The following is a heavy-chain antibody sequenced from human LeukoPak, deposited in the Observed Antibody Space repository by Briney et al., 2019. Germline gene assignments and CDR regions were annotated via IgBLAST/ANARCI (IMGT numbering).Heavy chain of an antibody. CDR3: ATDYYDRTGEYTVDY. V-gene: IGHV3-23*01. D-gene: IGHD3-22*01. Sequence: GGSLRLSCAASGLAFRDYAMSWVRQAPGKGLEWVSVASGSGATTHYTDSVKGRFTISRDNYKNTVSLQMISLRAEDTAVYYCATDYYDRTGEYTVDYWGQGIQVTVSS. CDR2: ASGSGATT. CDR1: GLAFRDYA. J-gene: IGHJ4*02.